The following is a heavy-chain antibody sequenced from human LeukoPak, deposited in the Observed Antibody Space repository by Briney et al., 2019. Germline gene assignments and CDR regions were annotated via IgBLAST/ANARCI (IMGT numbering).Heavy chain of an antibody. CDR3: AKGGGGSYGLYYFDY. J-gene: IGHJ4*02. D-gene: IGHD5-18*01. CDR1: GFTFSSYA. V-gene: IGHV3-23*01. CDR2: ITSSGGYT. Sequence: GGSLRLSCAASGFTFSSYAMSWVRQAPGKGPNWVSAITSSGGYTYYADSVKGRFTISRDNSKNTLHLQMSSLRDEDTAVYYCAKGGGGSYGLYYFDYWGQGTLVTVSS.